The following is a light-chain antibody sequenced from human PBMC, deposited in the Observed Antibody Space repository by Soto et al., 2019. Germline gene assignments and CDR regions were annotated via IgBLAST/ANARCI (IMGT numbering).Light chain of an antibody. V-gene: IGKV1-17*01. CDR2: AAS. CDR1: QCTRNV. CDR3: LQHNIYPWT. J-gene: IGKJ1*01. Sequence: DIQMTQSPSSLSASVGDRVTITCLESQCTRNVLGWYQQKPGKAPKRLIYAASSLQSVVPSRFSGSGSGTEFTLTISSRQPEQFTAYECLQHNIYPWTGDQGTKVEIK.